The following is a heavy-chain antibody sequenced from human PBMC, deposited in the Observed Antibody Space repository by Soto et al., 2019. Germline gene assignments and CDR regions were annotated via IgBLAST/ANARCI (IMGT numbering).Heavy chain of an antibody. CDR2: ISSSSSTI. V-gene: IGHV3-11*04. Sequence: QVQLVESGGGLVKPGGSLRLSCAASGFTFSDYYMSWIRQAPGKGLEWVSYISSSSSTIYYADSVKGRFTISRDNAKNSLYLQMNSLRDEDTAVYYCASPLSRYYDSSGYSDYWGQGTLVTVSS. CDR1: GFTFSDYY. J-gene: IGHJ4*02. CDR3: ASPLSRYYDSSGYSDY. D-gene: IGHD3-22*01.